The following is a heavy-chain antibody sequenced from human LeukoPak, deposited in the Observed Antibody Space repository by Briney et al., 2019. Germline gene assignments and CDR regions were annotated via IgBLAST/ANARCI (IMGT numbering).Heavy chain of an antibody. CDR3: ARYYYDSSGYYMSLFDY. V-gene: IGHV4-59*01. Sequence: PSETLSLTCTVSGYSINNNYYWSWIRQPPGKGLEWIGYIYYSGSTNYNPSLKSRVTISVDTSKNQFSLKLSSVTAADTAVYYCARYYYDSSGYYMSLFDYWGQGTLVTVSS. D-gene: IGHD3-22*01. CDR1: GYSINNNYY. J-gene: IGHJ4*02. CDR2: IYYSGST.